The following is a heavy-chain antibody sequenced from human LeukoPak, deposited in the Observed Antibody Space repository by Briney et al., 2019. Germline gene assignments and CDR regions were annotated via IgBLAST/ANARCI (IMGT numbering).Heavy chain of an antibody. V-gene: IGHV4-61*01. CDR2: IHYSGNT. CDR1: GGSISSSSYY. CDR3: ARYDTTASFLDY. D-gene: IGHD2/OR15-2a*01. Sequence: SETLSLTCTVSGGSISSSSYYWSWIRQPPGKGLESLGHIHYSGNTKYNPSLKSRVTISVDTSKNQFSLKLSSVTAADTAVYYCARYDTTASFLDYWGQGILVTVSS. J-gene: IGHJ4*02.